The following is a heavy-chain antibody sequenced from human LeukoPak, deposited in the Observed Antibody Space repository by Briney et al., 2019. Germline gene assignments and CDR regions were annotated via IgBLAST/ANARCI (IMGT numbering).Heavy chain of an antibody. D-gene: IGHD3-3*01. J-gene: IGHJ4*02. CDR2: ITTKTDGGTT. CDR3: TTENPLYDFWSGTDYLDY. CDR1: GFIFSNAW. V-gene: IGHV3-15*01. Sequence: GGSLRLSCVASGFIFSNAWMSWVRQAPGKGLEWVGRITTKTDGGTTDYAAPVKGRFTISRDDSKNTLYLQMNSLKTEDTAVYYCTTENPLYDFWSGTDYLDYWGQGTLVTVSS.